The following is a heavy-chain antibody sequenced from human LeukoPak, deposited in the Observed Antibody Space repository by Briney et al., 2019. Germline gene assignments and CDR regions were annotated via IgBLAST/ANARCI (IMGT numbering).Heavy chain of an antibody. CDR3: AKGGFFSSFDP. Sequence: GGSLRLSCAASGFTFRNYAMTWVRQAPGKGLEWVSTVRGGGDSTFYADSVEGRFTISRDNSRNTLYLQMSSLRAEDTAVYYCAKGGFFSSFDPWGQGTLVTVSS. D-gene: IGHD3-16*01. CDR1: GFTFRNYA. CDR2: VRGGGDST. J-gene: IGHJ5*02. V-gene: IGHV3-23*01.